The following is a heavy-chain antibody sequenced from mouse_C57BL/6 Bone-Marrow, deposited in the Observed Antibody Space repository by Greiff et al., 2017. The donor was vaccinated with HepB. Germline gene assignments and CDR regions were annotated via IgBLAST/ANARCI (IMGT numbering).Heavy chain of an antibody. CDR1: GYSFTGYY. J-gene: IGHJ2*01. D-gene: IGHD1-1*01. Sequence: VQLKESGPELVKPGASVKISCKASGYSFTGYYMNWVKQSPEKSLEWIGEINPSTGGTTYNQKFKAKATLTVDKSSSTAYMQLKSLTSEDSAVYYCARSGVVADYWGQGTTLTVSS. V-gene: IGHV1-42*01. CDR2: INPSTGGT. CDR3: ARSGVVADY.